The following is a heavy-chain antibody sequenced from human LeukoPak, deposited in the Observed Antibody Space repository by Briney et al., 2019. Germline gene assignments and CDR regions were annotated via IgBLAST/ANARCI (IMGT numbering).Heavy chain of an antibody. CDR2: INPNSGGT. CDR3: ARGGGYCSSTSCPGGYYYYMDV. CDR1: GYTFTGYY. J-gene: IGHJ6*03. Sequence: ASVKVSCKASGYTFTGYYMHWVRQAPGQGLEWMGWINPNSGGTNYAQKFQGRVTMTRDTSISTAYMELSRLRSDDTAVYYCARGGGYCSSTSCPGGYYYYMDVWGKGTTVTISS. D-gene: IGHD2-2*01. V-gene: IGHV1-2*02.